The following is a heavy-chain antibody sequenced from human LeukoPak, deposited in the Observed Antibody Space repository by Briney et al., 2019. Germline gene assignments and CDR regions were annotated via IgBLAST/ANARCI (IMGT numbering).Heavy chain of an antibody. Sequence: SETLSLTCTVSGGSISSSSYYWGWIRQSPGKGLEWIGSIYYSGSTYYNPSLKSRVTISVDTSKKQFSLKLNSVTAADTAVYYCARQASSWYYWGQGTLVTVSS. CDR3: ARQASSWYY. J-gene: IGHJ4*02. CDR2: IYYSGST. CDR1: GGSISSSSYY. V-gene: IGHV4-39*01. D-gene: IGHD6-13*01.